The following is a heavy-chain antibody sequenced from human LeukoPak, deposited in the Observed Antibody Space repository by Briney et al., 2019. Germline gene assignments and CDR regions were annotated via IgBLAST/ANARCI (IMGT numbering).Heavy chain of an antibody. J-gene: IGHJ3*02. Sequence: ASVKVSCKAFGYTFTSYGISWVRQAPGQGLEWMGWISAYNGNTNYAQKLQGRVTMTTDTSTSTAYMELRSLRSDDTAVYYCARDQGAYSSPDAFDIWGQGTMVTVSS. CDR1: GYTFTSYG. CDR3: ARDQGAYSSPDAFDI. V-gene: IGHV1-18*01. D-gene: IGHD6-19*01. CDR2: ISAYNGNT.